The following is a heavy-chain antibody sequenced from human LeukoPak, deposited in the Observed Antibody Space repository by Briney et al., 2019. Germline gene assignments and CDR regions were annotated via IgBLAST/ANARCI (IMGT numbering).Heavy chain of an antibody. CDR2: IYTGGST. Sequence: GGSLRLSCAASGFSVSNNYMSWVRQAPGQGLEWVSVIYTGGSTHYADSVKGRFTISRDNAKNSLYLQMNSLRAEDTAVYYCARASIAVAGYDAFDIWGQGTMVTVSS. D-gene: IGHD6-19*01. J-gene: IGHJ3*02. CDR3: ARASIAVAGYDAFDI. V-gene: IGHV3-53*01. CDR1: GFSVSNNY.